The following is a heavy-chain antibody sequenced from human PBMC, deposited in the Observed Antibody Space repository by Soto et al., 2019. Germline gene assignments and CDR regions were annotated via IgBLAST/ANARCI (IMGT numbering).Heavy chain of an antibody. Sequence: PSETLSLTCTVSGGSISSSIYYWGWIRQHPGKGLEWIGSIYYSGSTNYNPSLKSRVTISVDTSKNQFSLKLSSVTAADTAVYYCARRSPLFPPDTGIWFDPWGQGTLVTVSS. CDR1: GGSISSSIYY. CDR3: ARRSPLFPPDTGIWFDP. CDR2: IYYSGST. J-gene: IGHJ5*02. V-gene: IGHV4-39*07. D-gene: IGHD5-18*01.